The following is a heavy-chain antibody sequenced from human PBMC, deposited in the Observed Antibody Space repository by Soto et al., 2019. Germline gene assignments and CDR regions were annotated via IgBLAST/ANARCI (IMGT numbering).Heavy chain of an antibody. D-gene: IGHD2-2*01. Sequence: GGSLRLSCAASGFTFSTYWMTWVRQAPGKGLEWVANIKEDGSEKYYVDSVKGRFTISRDNAKNSLYLQMNSLRVEDTAVYYCARVYCSSTSCYRGVGYYYGMDVWGQGTTVTVSS. V-gene: IGHV3-7*03. J-gene: IGHJ6*02. CDR1: GFTFSTYW. CDR2: IKEDGSEK. CDR3: ARVYCSSTSCYRGVGYYYGMDV.